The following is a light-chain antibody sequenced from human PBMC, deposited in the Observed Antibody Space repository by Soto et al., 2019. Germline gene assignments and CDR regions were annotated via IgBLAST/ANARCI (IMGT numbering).Light chain of an antibody. Sequence: QSALTQPASVSGSPGPSITISCTGTSSDVGGYNYVSWYQQHPGKAPKHMIYEVSNRPSGVSNGFSGSKSGNTASLTISGLQAEDEADYYCSSYISSSTGAFGTGTKVTVL. CDR3: SSYISSSTGA. J-gene: IGLJ1*01. V-gene: IGLV2-14*01. CDR2: EVS. CDR1: SSDVGGYNY.